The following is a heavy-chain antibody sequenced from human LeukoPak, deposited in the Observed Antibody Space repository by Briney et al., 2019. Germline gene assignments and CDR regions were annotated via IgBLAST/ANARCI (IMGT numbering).Heavy chain of an antibody. J-gene: IGHJ3*02. D-gene: IGHD3-22*01. CDR3: ARSGYYDSSGYMRDHAFDI. Sequence: ASVKVSCKSSGYTFTNYAVSWLRQAPGQGREWMGGIIPIFGTANYAQKFQGRVTITADESTSTAYMELSSLRSEDTAVYYCARSGYYDSSGYMRDHAFDIWGQGTMVTVSS. V-gene: IGHV1-69*13. CDR2: IIPIFGTA. CDR1: GYTFTNYA.